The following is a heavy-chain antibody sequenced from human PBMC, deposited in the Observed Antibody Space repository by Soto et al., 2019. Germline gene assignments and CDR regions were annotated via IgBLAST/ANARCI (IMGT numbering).Heavy chain of an antibody. CDR2: IYYSGST. V-gene: IGHV4-39*01. CDR1: GGSISSSSYY. CDR3: ARHTPAISISDH. D-gene: IGHD2-15*01. Sequence: QLQLQESGPGLVKPSETLSLTCTVSGGSISSSSYYWGWILQPPGKGLEWIGSIYYSGSTYYNPSLKSRVTTSVDTSKNQFSLNLSSVTAADTAVYYCARHTPAISISDHWGQGTLVTVSS. J-gene: IGHJ4*02.